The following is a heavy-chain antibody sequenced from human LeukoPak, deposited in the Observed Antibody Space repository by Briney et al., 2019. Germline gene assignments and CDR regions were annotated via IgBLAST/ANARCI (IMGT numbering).Heavy chain of an antibody. D-gene: IGHD4-11*01. CDR1: GGSISSSSYY. CDR2: IYYSGST. CDR3: ARGTTVTPITFDY. Sequence: NPSETLSLTCTVSGGSISSSSYYWGWIRQPPGKGLEWIGSIYYSGSTYYNPSLKSRVTISVDTSKNQFSLKLSSVTAADTAVYYCARGTTVTPITFDYWGQGTLVTVSS. J-gene: IGHJ4*02. V-gene: IGHV4-39*01.